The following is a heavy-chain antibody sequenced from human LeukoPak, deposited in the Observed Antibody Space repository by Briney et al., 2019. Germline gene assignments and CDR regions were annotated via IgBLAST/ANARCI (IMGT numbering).Heavy chain of an antibody. V-gene: IGHV3-21*01. Sequence: GGSLRLSCAASGFTFSSYSMNWVHQAPGKGLEWVSSISSSSSYIYYADSVKGRFTISRDNAKNSLYLQMNSLRAEDTAVYYCARESIVVDHFDYWGQGTLVTVSS. CDR1: GFTFSSYS. J-gene: IGHJ4*02. D-gene: IGHD3-22*01. CDR3: ARESIVVDHFDY. CDR2: ISSSSSYI.